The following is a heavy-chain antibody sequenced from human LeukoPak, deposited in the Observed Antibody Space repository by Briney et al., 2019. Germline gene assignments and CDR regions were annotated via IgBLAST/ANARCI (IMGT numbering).Heavy chain of an antibody. Sequence: GGSLRLSCAASGFTFSSYGMHWVRQAPGKGLEWVAVISYDGSNKYCADSVKGRFTISRDNSKNTLYLQMNSLGAEDTAVYYCAKDPGDYWGQGTLVTVSS. V-gene: IGHV3-30*18. CDR3: AKDPGDY. J-gene: IGHJ4*02. CDR1: GFTFSSYG. CDR2: ISYDGSNK.